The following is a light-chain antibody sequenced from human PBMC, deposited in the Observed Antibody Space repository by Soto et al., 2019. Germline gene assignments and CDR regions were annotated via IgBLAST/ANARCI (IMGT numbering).Light chain of an antibody. CDR3: AAWDDSLSGRV. Sequence: QLVLTQPASASGTPGQRVTISCSGSSSNIGSNFVYWYQQVPGTAPKLLVSSVNQRPSGVPDRFSASKSGTSASLAISGLRSEDEADYYCAAWDDSLSGRVFGGGTKLTVL. V-gene: IGLV1-47*02. J-gene: IGLJ3*02. CDR1: SSNIGSNF. CDR2: SVN.